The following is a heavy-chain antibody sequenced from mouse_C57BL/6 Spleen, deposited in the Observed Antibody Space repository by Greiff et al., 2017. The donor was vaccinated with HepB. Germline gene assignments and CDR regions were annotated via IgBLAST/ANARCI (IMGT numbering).Heavy chain of an antibody. Sequence: VQLKQSGAELVRPGASVKLSCKASGYTFTDYYINWVKQRPGQGLEWIARIYPGSGNTYYNEKFKGKATLTVDKSSSTAYMQISSLTSEDSAVYVCARKGDYDGAAWFAYWGQGTLVTVSA. CDR1: GYTFTDYY. CDR2: IYPGSGNT. V-gene: IGHV1-76*01. D-gene: IGHD2-4*01. CDR3: ARKGDYDGAAWFAY. J-gene: IGHJ3*01.